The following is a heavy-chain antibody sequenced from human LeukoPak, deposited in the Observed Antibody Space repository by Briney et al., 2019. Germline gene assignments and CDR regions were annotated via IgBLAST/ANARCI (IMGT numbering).Heavy chain of an antibody. V-gene: IGHV3-20*04. CDR2: INWNGGST. CDR3: AREIAHYYDSSGYYYFDY. CDR1: GFTFSNYA. Sequence: GGSLRLSCTASGFTFSNYAMHWVRQAPGKGLEWVSGINWNGGSTGYADSVKGRFTISRDNAKNSLYLQMNSLRAEDTALYYCAREIAHYYDSSGYYYFDYWGQGTLVTVSS. J-gene: IGHJ4*02. D-gene: IGHD3-22*01.